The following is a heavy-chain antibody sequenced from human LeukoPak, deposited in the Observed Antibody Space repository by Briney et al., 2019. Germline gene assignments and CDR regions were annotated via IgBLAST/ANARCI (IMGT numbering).Heavy chain of an antibody. Sequence: PGGSLRLSCAASGFTFSSYAMSWVRQAPGKGLEWVSAISGSGGSTYYADSVKGRFTISRDNAKNSLYLQMNSLRAEDTAVYYCARSGYSSSWYGRWGFDPWGQGTLVTVSS. CDR3: ARSGYSSSWYGRWGFDP. V-gene: IGHV3-23*01. D-gene: IGHD6-13*01. J-gene: IGHJ5*02. CDR1: GFTFSSYA. CDR2: ISGSGGST.